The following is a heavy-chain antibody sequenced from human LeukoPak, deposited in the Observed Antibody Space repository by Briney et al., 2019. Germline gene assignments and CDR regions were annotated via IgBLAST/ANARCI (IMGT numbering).Heavy chain of an antibody. CDR2: IIPIFGTA. V-gene: IGHV1-69*01. CDR3: ASSNYAYNWFDP. Sequence: GASVKVSCKASGGTFSSYAISWVRQAPGQGLEWMGGIIPIFGTANYAQKFQGRVTITADESTSTAYMELSSLRSEDTAVYYCASSNYAYNWFDPWGQGTLVTVSS. CDR1: GGTFSSYA. J-gene: IGHJ5*02. D-gene: IGHD4-11*01.